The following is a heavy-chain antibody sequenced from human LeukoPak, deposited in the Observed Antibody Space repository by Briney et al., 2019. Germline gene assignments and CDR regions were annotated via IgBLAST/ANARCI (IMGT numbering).Heavy chain of an antibody. CDR3: ARTGPNYYDSRGYFYYFDY. CDR2: ISASGTAI. V-gene: IGHV3-48*03. CDR1: GFTFSTYE. D-gene: IGHD3-22*01. Sequence: GGSLRLSCASSGFTFSTYEMNWVRQAPGKGLEWVSYISASGTAIYYADSVRGRFTISRDNAKNSLYLQMNSLRPDDTAVYYCARTGPNYYDSRGYFYYFDYWGQGTLVTVSS. J-gene: IGHJ4*02.